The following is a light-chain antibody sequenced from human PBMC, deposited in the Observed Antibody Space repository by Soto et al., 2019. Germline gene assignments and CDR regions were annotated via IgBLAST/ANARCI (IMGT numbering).Light chain of an antibody. CDR2: YDS. V-gene: IGLV3-21*04. J-gene: IGLJ3*02. Sequence: SYELTQPPSVSVAPGKTASITCGGNNIGSKSVHWYQQKSGQAPVLVIYYDSDRPSGIPERFSGSNSGNTATLTISRVEAGDEADYYCQVWDSSSDHRVFGGGTKVTVL. CDR1: NIGSKS. CDR3: QVWDSSSDHRV.